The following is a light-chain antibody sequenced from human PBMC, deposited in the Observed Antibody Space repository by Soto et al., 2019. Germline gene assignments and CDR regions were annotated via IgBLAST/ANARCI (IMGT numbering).Light chain of an antibody. Sequence: IQLTQSPSSLSASVGDRVTITCRASQGIGSYLAWYQQKPGEAPKLLIFDASTLQSGVPSRFSGSGSGTDFTLTISSLQAEDFATYYCQQLSTYPSTFGGGTKV. CDR3: QQLSTYPST. J-gene: IGKJ4*01. V-gene: IGKV1-9*01. CDR1: QGIGSY. CDR2: DAS.